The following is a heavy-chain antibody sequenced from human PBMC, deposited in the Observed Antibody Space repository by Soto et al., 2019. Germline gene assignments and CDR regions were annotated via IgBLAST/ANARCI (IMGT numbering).Heavy chain of an antibody. V-gene: IGHV3-74*01. CDR2: INGDGSSI. CDR1: GITFSTYW. D-gene: IGHD3-10*01. J-gene: IGHJ4*02. Sequence: EVQLVESGGGLVQPGGSLRLSCAASGITFSTYWMHWVRQAPGKGLFWVSRINGDGSSITYADSVKGRFTSSRDNAKNTLYLQMNSLRAEDTAVYYCARDFGADYWGQGTLVTVSA. CDR3: ARDFGADY.